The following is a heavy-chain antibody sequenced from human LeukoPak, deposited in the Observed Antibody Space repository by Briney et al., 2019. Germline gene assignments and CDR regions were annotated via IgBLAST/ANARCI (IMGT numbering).Heavy chain of an antibody. V-gene: IGHV4-31*03. Sequence: PSETLSLTCTLSGGSISSGGYYWSWIRQQPGRGLEWIGYIYYSGGTYYNTSLKSRVTISVDTSKNQFSLKLSSVTAADTAVYYCAREGCSSTSCYPVAFDIWGQGTMVTVSS. D-gene: IGHD2-2*01. CDR1: GGSISSGGYY. CDR3: AREGCSSTSCYPVAFDI. J-gene: IGHJ3*02. CDR2: IYYSGGT.